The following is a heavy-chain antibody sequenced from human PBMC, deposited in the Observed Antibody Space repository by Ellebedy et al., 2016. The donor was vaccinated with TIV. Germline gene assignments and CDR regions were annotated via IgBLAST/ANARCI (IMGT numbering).Heavy chain of an antibody. D-gene: IGHD2-2*01. V-gene: IGHV4-39*07. J-gene: IGHJ5*02. CDR1: GGSISSSSYY. CDR3: ARDKYCSSTSCPFPWWFDP. Sequence: SETLSLXXTVSGGSISSSSYYWGWIRQPPGKGLEWIGSIYYSGSTYYNPSLKSRVTISVDTSKNQFSLKLSSVTAADTAVYYCARDKYCSSTSCPFPWWFDPWGQGTLVTVSS. CDR2: IYYSGST.